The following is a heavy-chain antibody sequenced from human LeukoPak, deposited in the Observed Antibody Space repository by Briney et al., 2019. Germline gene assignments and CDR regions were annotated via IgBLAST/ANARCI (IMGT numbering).Heavy chain of an antibody. D-gene: IGHD1-26*01. CDR2: ISSSSSYI. Sequence: GGSLRLSCAASGFTFSSYSMNWVRQAPGKGLEWVSSISSSSSYIYYADSVKGRFTISRDNAKNSLYLQMNSLRAEDTAVYYCARDLTVGATVRYFDFWGQGTLVTVSS. V-gene: IGHV3-21*01. J-gene: IGHJ4*02. CDR3: ARDLTVGATVRYFDF. CDR1: GFTFSSYS.